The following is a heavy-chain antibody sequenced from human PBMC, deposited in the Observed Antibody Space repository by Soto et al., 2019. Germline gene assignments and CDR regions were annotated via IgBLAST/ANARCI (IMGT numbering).Heavy chain of an antibody. Sequence: SETLSLTCTVSGVSISSGNWWTWVRQSPRKGLEYIGEIFHDGTANYFPSFERRVAMSVDKSKNQFSLKLTSVTAADAAIYYCSRLVYDTRLDSLSVDFWGQGALVTVSS. J-gene: IGHJ4*02. CDR3: SRLVYDTRLDSLSVDF. V-gene: IGHV4-4*02. CDR1: GVSISSGNW. CDR2: IFHDGTA. D-gene: IGHD6-6*01.